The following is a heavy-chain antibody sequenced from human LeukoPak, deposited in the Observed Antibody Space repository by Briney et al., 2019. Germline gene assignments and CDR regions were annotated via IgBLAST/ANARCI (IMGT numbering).Heavy chain of an antibody. Sequence: GGSLRLSCAASGFTFSSNGMHWVRQAPGKGLEWVAVISYDGSNKYYADSVKGRFTISRDNSKNTLYLQMNSLRAEDTAVYYCAKDRGQYYYGSGDYWGQGTLVTVSS. CDR3: AKDRGQYYYGSGDY. J-gene: IGHJ4*02. V-gene: IGHV3-30*18. D-gene: IGHD3-10*01. CDR2: ISYDGSNK. CDR1: GFTFSSNG.